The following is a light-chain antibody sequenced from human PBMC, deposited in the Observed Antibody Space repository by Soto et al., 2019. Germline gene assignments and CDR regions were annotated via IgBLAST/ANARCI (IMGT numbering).Light chain of an antibody. CDR2: WAS. J-gene: IGKJ4*01. Sequence: EIVLTQSPATLSLSPGERATLNCKSSRSVLYSSNNKNYLAWYQQKPGQPPKLLIYWASTRESGVPDRFSGSGSGTDFTLTISSLQPDDYATYYCQQYNSYSPLTFGGGTKVDIK. CDR1: RSVLYSSNNKNY. CDR3: QQYNSYSPLT. V-gene: IGKV4-1*01.